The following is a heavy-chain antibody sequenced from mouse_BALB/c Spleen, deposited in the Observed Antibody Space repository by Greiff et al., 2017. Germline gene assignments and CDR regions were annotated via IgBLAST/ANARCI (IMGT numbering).Heavy chain of an antibody. CDR2: ISNLAYSI. V-gene: IGHV5-15*02. CDR3: ARSLYYYGSSYAMDY. Sequence: EVKLVESGGGLVQPGGSRKLSCAASGFTFSDYGMAWVRQAPGKGPEWVAFISNLAYSIYYADTVTGRFTISRENAKNTLYLEMSSLRSEDTAMYYCARSLYYYGSSYAMDYWGQGTSVTVSS. D-gene: IGHD1-1*01. J-gene: IGHJ4*01. CDR1: GFTFSDYG.